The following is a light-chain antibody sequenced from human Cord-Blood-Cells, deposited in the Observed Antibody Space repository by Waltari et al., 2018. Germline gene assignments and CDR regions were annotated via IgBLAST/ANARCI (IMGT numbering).Light chain of an antibody. CDR2: KGS. V-gene: IGLV2-23*01. J-gene: IGLJ2*01. CDR1: SSDVGSYNL. Sequence: QSALPQPASVSGSPGQSITISCTGTSSDVGSYNLFSWYHQHPGKAPKLMIYKGSKRPSGVSNRFSGSKSGNTASLTISGLQAEDEADYYCCSYAGSSTLVFGGGTKLTVL. CDR3: CSYAGSSTLV.